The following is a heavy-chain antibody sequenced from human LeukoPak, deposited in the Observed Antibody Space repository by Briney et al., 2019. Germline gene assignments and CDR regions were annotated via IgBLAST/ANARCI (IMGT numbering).Heavy chain of an antibody. D-gene: IGHD6-19*01. V-gene: IGHV3-23*01. Sequence: GGSLRLSCAASGVSFSRSAISWVRQAPGKGLGWVSDISISVGTTYYADSVKGRSTNSRDNTKNTLYLQMNSLRAEDTAVYYWAKSSGLLRFDTWGQGNVVTVSS. CDR3: AKSSGLLRFDT. J-gene: IGHJ5*02. CDR1: GVSFSRSA. CDR2: ISISVGTT.